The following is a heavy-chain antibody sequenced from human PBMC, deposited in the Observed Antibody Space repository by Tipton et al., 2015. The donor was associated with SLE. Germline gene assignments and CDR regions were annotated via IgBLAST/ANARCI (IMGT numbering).Heavy chain of an antibody. CDR2: INYSGST. J-gene: IGHJ5*02. Sequence: LRLSCTVSGGSISSYYWSWIRQPPGKGLEWIGYINYSGSTNYNPSLKSRVTISIDTSKNLFSLKLSSVTAADTAVYYCARGRVDTAMLTWFDPWGQGALVTVSS. CDR1: GGSISSYY. D-gene: IGHD5-18*01. CDR3: ARGRVDTAMLTWFDP. V-gene: IGHV4-59*01.